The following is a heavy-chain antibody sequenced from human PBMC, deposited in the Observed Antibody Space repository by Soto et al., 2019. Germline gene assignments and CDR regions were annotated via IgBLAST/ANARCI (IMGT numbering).Heavy chain of an antibody. D-gene: IGHD3-3*01. V-gene: IGHV1-69*06. J-gene: IGHJ5*01. CDR3: ASGSVLVADS. CDR2: IIPLFGST. CDR1: GGTFTSFT. Sequence: QVQLVQSGAVVKKPGSSLKVSCRTSGGTFTSFTVSWVRQAPGQALEWMGGIIPLFGSTNYAHKFQGRLTITADRSTATPYLLLRCLMSRRTTAYYCASGSVLVADSWGQGTVVTVS.